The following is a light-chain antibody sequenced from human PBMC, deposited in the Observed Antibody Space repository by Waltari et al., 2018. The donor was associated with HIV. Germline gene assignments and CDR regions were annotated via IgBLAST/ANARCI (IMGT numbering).Light chain of an antibody. V-gene: IGKV1D-12*01. Sequence: DIQMTQSPSPVSASVGDRVIITCRASQDINTWLAWYQQKPGKAPKLLVYATVNLENGVPSRFSGSGSGTEFTHSITNLQADDFATYYCQQSKSFPYTFGQGTNVEIK. CDR2: ATV. CDR1: QDINTW. CDR3: QQSKSFPYT. J-gene: IGKJ2*01.